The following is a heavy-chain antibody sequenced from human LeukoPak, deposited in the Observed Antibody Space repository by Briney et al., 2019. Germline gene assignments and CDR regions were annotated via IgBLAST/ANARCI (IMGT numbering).Heavy chain of an antibody. V-gene: IGHV1-18*04. CDR1: GYTFAAYY. J-gene: IGHJ4*02. Sequence: ASVKVSCKASGYTFAAYYIHWVRQAPGQRLEWMGWISPYNGNTRYVQKLQGRVTVTTDTSTSTAYMELRRLRFDDTAVYYCARAGSGSGWYFDYWGQGTLVTVSS. CDR2: ISPYNGNT. D-gene: IGHD6-19*01. CDR3: ARAGSGSGWYFDY.